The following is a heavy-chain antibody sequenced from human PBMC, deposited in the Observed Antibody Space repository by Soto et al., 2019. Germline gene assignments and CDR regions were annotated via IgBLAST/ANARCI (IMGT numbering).Heavy chain of an antibody. Sequence: SETLSLTCAVYGGSFSGYYWSWILQPPGKGLEWIGEINHSGSTNYNPSLKSRVTISVDTSKNQFSLKLSSVTAADTAVYYCARGVTAMVTGGYYFDYWGQGTQVTVSS. V-gene: IGHV4-34*01. D-gene: IGHD5-18*01. CDR3: ARGVTAMVTGGYYFDY. CDR1: GGSFSGYY. CDR2: INHSGST. J-gene: IGHJ4*02.